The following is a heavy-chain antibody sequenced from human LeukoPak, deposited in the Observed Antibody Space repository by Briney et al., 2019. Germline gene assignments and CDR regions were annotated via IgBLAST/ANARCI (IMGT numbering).Heavy chain of an antibody. Sequence: SEALSLTCAVYGGSFSGYYWSWIRQPPGKGLEWIGEINHSGSTNYNPSLKSRVTISVDTSKNQFSLKLSSVTAADTAVYYCARQARGSWRFYYYYYYMDVWGKGTTVTVSS. CDR2: INHSGST. D-gene: IGHD6-13*01. CDR3: ARQARGSWRFYYYYYYMDV. J-gene: IGHJ6*03. CDR1: GGSFSGYY. V-gene: IGHV4-34*01.